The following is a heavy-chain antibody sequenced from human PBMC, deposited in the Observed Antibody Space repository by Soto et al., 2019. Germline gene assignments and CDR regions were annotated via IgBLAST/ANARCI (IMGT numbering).Heavy chain of an antibody. V-gene: IGHV4-30-2*01. CDR1: GGSISSGGYS. D-gene: IGHD3-10*01. Sequence: SETLSLTCAVSGGSISSGGYSWIWIRHPPGKGLEWIGYIYHSGSTYYNPSLKSRVTISVDRSKNQFSLKLSSVTAADTAVYYCARASPSMVRGGRWFDPWGQGTLVTV. J-gene: IGHJ5*02. CDR2: IYHSGST. CDR3: ARASPSMVRGGRWFDP.